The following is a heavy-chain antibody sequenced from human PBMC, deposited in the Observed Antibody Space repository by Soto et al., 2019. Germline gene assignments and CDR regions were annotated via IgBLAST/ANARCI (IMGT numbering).Heavy chain of an antibody. CDR1: GFTFSSYG. D-gene: IGHD6-13*01. CDR2: ISYDGSNK. J-gene: IGHJ4*02. Sequence: QVQLVESGGGVVQPGRSLRLSCAASGFTFSSYGMHWVRQAPGKGLEWVAVISYDGSNKYYADSVKGRFTISRDNSKNTLYLQMNSLRAEDTAVYYCARRAGGRQIAAAGGTYFDYWGQGTLVTVSS. V-gene: IGHV3-30*19. CDR3: ARRAGGRQIAAAGGTYFDY.